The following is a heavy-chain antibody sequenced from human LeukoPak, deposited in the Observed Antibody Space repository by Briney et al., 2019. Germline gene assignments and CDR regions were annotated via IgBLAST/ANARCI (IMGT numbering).Heavy chain of an antibody. CDR1: GYTFTNYG. V-gene: IGHV1-18*01. D-gene: IGHD4-17*01. Sequence: ASVKVSCKASGYTFTNYGIIWVRQATGRGLEWMGWNSAYNDNTNYAQKFQGRVTITADESTSTAYMELSSLRSEDTAVYYCARDYGDHTEDAFDIWGQGTMVTVSS. J-gene: IGHJ3*02. CDR3: ARDYGDHTEDAFDI. CDR2: NSAYNDNT.